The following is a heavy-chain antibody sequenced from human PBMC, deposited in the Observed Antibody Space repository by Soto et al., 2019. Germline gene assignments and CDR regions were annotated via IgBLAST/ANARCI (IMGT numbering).Heavy chain of an antibody. Sequence: SGPTLVNPTQTLTLTCTFSGFSLSTSGMCVSWIRQPPGKALEWLAVVYWDDDKRYISSLKTRLTITKDTSRNQVVLIMTHMEPAETGTYFCANRVNMYGHWDRGSIDFRGQGVQVTVFS. V-gene: IGHV2-5*08. J-gene: IGHJ4*02. CDR2: VYWDDDK. CDR3: ANRVNMYGHWDRGSIDF. CDR1: GFSLSTSGMC. D-gene: IGHD2-8*01.